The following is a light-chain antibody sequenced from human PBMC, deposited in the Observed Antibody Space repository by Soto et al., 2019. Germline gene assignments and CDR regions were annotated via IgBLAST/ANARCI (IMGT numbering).Light chain of an antibody. CDR1: QSVPRSY. Sequence: IVLKQSPGTLSLSPGDSATLSCRASQSVPRSYLAWYQQKPGQAPRLLIYGTSSRATGIPDRLSGSGSGTDFTITTRRFYPEDFAMLYCQQEVSSITVGEGTRL. J-gene: IGKJ5*01. CDR3: QQEVSSIT. V-gene: IGKV3-20*01. CDR2: GTS.